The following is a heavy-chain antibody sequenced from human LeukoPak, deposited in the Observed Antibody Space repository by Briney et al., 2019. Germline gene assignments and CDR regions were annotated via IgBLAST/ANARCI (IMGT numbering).Heavy chain of an antibody. CDR2: MNPDSGNT. D-gene: IGHD4-17*01. Sequence: ASVKVSCKASGYTFTIYDINWVRQAAGQGLEWMGWMNPDSGNTDVAQKFQGRVTMTRNTSISTAYMELSSLTSEDTAVYYCAVHLPGDYLDPWGQGTLVTVSS. CDR3: AVHLPGDYLDP. V-gene: IGHV1-8*01. CDR1: GYTFTIYD. J-gene: IGHJ5*02.